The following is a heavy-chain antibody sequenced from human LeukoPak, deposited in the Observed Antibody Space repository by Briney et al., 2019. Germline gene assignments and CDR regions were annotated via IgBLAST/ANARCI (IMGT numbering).Heavy chain of an antibody. V-gene: IGHV4-59*10. CDR2: IYTSGST. J-gene: IGHJ4*02. CDR1: GVSFSGYY. D-gene: IGHD1-26*01. CDR3: ARASGSYLIDY. Sequence: SETLSLTCAVYGVSFSGYYWSWIRQPAGKGLEWIGRIYTSGSTNYNPSLKSRVTMSVDTSKNQFSLKLSSVTAADTAVYYCARASGSYLIDYWAQGTLVTVSS.